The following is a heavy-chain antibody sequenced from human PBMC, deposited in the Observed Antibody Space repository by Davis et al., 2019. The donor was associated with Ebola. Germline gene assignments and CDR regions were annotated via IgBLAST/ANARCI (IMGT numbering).Heavy chain of an antibody. CDR2: ISYSGST. CDR3: ARQNGDSRFYYYYGIDV. V-gene: IGHV4-59*01. D-gene: IGHD3-3*01. J-gene: IGHJ6*02. Sequence: GSLRLSCTVSGGSISSYYWSWIRQPPGKGLEWLGYISYSGSTNYNPSLKSRVAISVDTPRNQFSLKLNSVTAADTAVYYCARQNGDSRFYYYYGIDVWGQGTTVTVSS. CDR1: GGSISSYY.